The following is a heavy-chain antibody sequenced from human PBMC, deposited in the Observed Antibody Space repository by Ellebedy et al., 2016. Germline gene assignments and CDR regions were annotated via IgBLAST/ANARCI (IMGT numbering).Heavy chain of an antibody. CDR1: DDSITSYY. D-gene: IGHD2-15*01. Sequence: SETLSLTCNITDDSITSYYWSWMRQPPGKGLEWIGYFDYRGGAEYNPSLKSRITISGDPSKNQFSLQLRSVTSADTALYYCARGRRSHDQFAPFDFWGQGILVIVST. CDR2: FDYRGGA. V-gene: IGHV4-59*01. CDR3: ARGRRSHDQFAPFDF. J-gene: IGHJ4*02.